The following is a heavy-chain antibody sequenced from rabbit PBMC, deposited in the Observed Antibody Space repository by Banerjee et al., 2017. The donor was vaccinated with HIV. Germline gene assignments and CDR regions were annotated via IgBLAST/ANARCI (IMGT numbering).Heavy chain of an antibody. V-gene: IGHV1S45*01. CDR3: ARGFPGYGTIGRLDL. Sequence: QEQLVESGGDLVQPEGSLTLTCKASGLDFSSSYLISWVRQAPGKGLEWIACIYTGSSGNTYYASWAKGRFTISKTSSTTVTLQMTSLTAADTATYFCARGFPGYGTIGRLDLRGPGTLVTVS. CDR2: IYTGSSGNT. J-gene: IGHJ3*01. CDR1: GLDFSSSYL. D-gene: IGHD7-1*01.